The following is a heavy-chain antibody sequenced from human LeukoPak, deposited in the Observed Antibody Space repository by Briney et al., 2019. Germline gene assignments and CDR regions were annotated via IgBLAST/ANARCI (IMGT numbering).Heavy chain of an antibody. Sequence: ASVTVSCKASGYTFTSYAMNWVRQAPGQGLEWMGWINTNTGNPTYAQGFTGRFVFSLDTSVSTAYLQISSLKAEDTAVYYCARDEQLLWFGELLGVFDYWGQGTLVTVSS. J-gene: IGHJ4*02. CDR3: ARDEQLLWFGELLGVFDY. CDR2: INTNTGNP. V-gene: IGHV7-4-1*02. D-gene: IGHD3-10*01. CDR1: GYTFTSYA.